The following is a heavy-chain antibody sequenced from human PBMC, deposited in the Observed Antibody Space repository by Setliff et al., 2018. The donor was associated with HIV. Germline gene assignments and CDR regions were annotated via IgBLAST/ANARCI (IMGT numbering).Heavy chain of an antibody. Sequence: PSETLSLTCAVYGGSFSGYYWSWIRQPPGKGLEWIGEINHSGSTNYNPSLKSRVTISVDTSKNQFSLKLSYVTAADTAVYYCARIPRDGWGLSYYYYYYMDVWGKGTTVTVSS. CDR3: ARIPRDGWGLSYYYYYYMDV. CDR1: GGSFSGYY. CDR2: INHSGST. J-gene: IGHJ6*03. V-gene: IGHV4-34*01. D-gene: IGHD3-10*01.